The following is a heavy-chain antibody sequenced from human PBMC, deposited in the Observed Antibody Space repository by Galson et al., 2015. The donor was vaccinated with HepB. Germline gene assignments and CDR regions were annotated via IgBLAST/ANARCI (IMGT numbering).Heavy chain of an antibody. Sequence: QSGAEVKKPGDSLRISSKGSGYSFTSYWISWVRQMPGKGLEWMGRTDPSDSYTHYSPSFQGHVTISADKSSSTAYQQWSSLKASDTAMYYCARQADMIAARPHDFKKYYYYYYIHVWGKGTTVTVSS. V-gene: IGHV5-10-1*01. CDR2: TDPSDSYT. CDR1: GYSFTSYW. J-gene: IGHJ6*03. CDR3: ARQADMIAARPHDFKKYYYYYYIHV. D-gene: IGHD6-6*01.